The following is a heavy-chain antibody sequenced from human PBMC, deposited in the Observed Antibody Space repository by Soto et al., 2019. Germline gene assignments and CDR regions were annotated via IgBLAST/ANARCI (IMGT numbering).Heavy chain of an antibody. CDR1: CCTFTSYG. CDR2: ISAYNGNT. D-gene: IGHD2-21*02. Sequence: SVKVSFKASCCTFTSYGISWVRQAPGQGLEWMGWISAYNGNTNYAQKLQGRVTMTTDTSTSTAYMELRSLRSDDTAVYYCARENGGNSGYFQHWGQGTLVTVSS. CDR3: ARENGGNSGYFQH. V-gene: IGHV1-18*04. J-gene: IGHJ1*01.